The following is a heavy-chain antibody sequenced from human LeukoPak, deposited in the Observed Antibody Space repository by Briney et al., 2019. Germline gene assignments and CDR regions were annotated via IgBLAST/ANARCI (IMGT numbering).Heavy chain of an antibody. D-gene: IGHD1-26*01. CDR2: FDPEDGET. Sequence: ASVKVSCKVSGYTLTELSMHWVRQAPGKGLEWMGGFDPEDGETIYAQKFQGRVTMTEDTSTDTAYMELSSLRSEDTAVYYCAIASGSYYGAGVDAFDIWGQETMVTVSS. J-gene: IGHJ3*02. CDR3: AIASGSYYGAGVDAFDI. V-gene: IGHV1-24*01. CDR1: GYTLTELS.